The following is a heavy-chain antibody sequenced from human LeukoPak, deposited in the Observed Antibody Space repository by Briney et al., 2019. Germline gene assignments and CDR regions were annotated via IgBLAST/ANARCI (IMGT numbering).Heavy chain of an antibody. Sequence: ASVKVSCKTSGGTFSNYAITWVRQTPGQGLEWMGGIIPIFGTANYAQKFQGRVTITADKSTSTAYMELSSLRSEDTAVYYCARGDVPNAYYDSSGFFPDAFDIWGQGTMVTVSS. CDR3: ARGDVPNAYYDSSGFFPDAFDI. D-gene: IGHD3-22*01. CDR2: IIPIFGTA. J-gene: IGHJ3*02. V-gene: IGHV1-69*06. CDR1: GGTFSNYA.